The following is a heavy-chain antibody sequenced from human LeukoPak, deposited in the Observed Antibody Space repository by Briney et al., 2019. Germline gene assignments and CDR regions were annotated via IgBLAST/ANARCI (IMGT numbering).Heavy chain of an antibody. J-gene: IGHJ4*02. CDR1: GGSISSSTYY. D-gene: IGHD7-27*01. V-gene: IGHV4-39*07. CDR3: ARVPYKQGIDY. Sequence: PSETLSLTCTVSGGSISSSTYYWGWIRQPPGKGLEWIGTIYYSGSTNYNPSLKSRVTISVDTSKNQFSLKLSSVTAADTAVYYCARVPYKQGIDYWGQGTLVTVSS. CDR2: IYYSGST.